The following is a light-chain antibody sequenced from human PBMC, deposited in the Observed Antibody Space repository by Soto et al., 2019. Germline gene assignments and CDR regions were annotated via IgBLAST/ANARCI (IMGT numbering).Light chain of an antibody. CDR2: RAS. J-gene: IGKJ1*01. Sequence: EIVMTQSPATLSVSPGERATLSCRASQSISSNLAWYQQKLGQAPRLLIYRASTRATGIPARFSGSGSGTEFTLTISSLQSEDFAVYCCQQYYKLPWTFGQGTKVDIK. V-gene: IGKV3-15*01. CDR1: QSISSN. CDR3: QQYYKLPWT.